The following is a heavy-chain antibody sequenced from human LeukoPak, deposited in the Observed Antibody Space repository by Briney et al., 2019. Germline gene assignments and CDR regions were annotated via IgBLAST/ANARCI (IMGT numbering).Heavy chain of an antibody. CDR3: AIQYYDFWSGSIY. Sequence: GGSLRLSCAASGFTFDDYGMSWVRQAPGKGLEWVPGINWNGGSTGYADSVKGRFTTSRDNAKNSLYLQMNSLRAEDTALYYCAIQYYDFWSGSIYWGQGTLVTVSS. J-gene: IGHJ4*02. CDR1: GFTFDDYG. D-gene: IGHD3-3*01. V-gene: IGHV3-20*04. CDR2: INWNGGST.